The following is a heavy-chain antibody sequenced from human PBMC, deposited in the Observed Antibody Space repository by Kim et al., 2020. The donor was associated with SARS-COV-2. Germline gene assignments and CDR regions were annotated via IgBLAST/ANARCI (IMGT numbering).Heavy chain of an antibody. CDR2: ISTSGGST. D-gene: IGHD3-3*01. CDR3: ARGAYYDFWSGSRVDY. V-gene: IGHV3-23*01. CDR1: GFTFSNYA. Sequence: GGSLRLSCAASGFTFSNYAMTWIRQAPGKGLEWVSAISTSGGSTYYADSVKGRFTISRDNSKNTLYLQMNSLRAEDTAIYYCARGAYYDFWSGSRVDYWGQGTLVTVSS. J-gene: IGHJ4*02.